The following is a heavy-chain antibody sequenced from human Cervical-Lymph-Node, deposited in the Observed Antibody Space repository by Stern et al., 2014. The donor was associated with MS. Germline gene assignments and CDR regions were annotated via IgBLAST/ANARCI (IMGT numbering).Heavy chain of an antibody. J-gene: IGHJ6*02. V-gene: IGHV3-30-3*02. CDR2: ILYDGSKK. CDR1: GFTFSTYA. CDR3: AKPPATYAYYFGMDV. Sequence: QVQLVESGGSVVQPGMSLRLSCAASGFTFSTYAMHWVRQAPGKGLEWVALILYDGSKKYYADSVKGRFTISRDNSKNTLYLQMNNLRTEDTAVYYCAKPPATYAYYFGMDVWGQGSTVTVSS.